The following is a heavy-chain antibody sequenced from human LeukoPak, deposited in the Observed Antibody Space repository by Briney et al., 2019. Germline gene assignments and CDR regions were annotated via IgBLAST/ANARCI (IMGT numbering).Heavy chain of an antibody. D-gene: IGHD2-2*01. V-gene: IGHV3-23*01. CDR3: ASNPLIVEVPAAKNWFDP. J-gene: IGHJ5*02. CDR2: ISGSGGST. CDR1: GFTFSSYA. Sequence: GGSLRLSCAASGFTFSSYAMSWVRQAPGKGLEWVSAISGSGGSTYYADSVKGRFTISRDNSKNTLYLQMNSLRAEDTAVYYCASNPLIVEVPAAKNWFDPWGQGTLVTVSS.